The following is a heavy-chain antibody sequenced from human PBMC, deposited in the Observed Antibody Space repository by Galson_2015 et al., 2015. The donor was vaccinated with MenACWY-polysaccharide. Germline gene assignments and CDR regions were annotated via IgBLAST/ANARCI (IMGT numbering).Heavy chain of an antibody. J-gene: IGHJ4*02. V-gene: IGHV6-1*01. CDR2: TYYRSKRYN. CDR1: GDSVSSNSAA. CDR3: ARDPASTSWCYFDY. D-gene: IGHD6-13*01. Sequence: CAISGDSVSSNSAAWNWIRQPPSRGLEWLGRTYYRSKRYNDYAVSVKSRITINPDTSKNHFSLQLNSVTPDDTAIYYCARDPASTSWCYFDYWGQGTLVTVSS.